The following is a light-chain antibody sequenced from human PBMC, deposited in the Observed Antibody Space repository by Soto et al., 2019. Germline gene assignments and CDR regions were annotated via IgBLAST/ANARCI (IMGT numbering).Light chain of an antibody. V-gene: IGLV2-14*01. CDR1: SFDVDDYNS. Sequence: QSVLTQPASVSGSPGQSITISCTGTSFDVDDYNSVSWYQQPPGKAPKLIIYEVNNRPSGVSNRFSGSNSDNTASLTISGLQAEDEADYYCSLYTISSTPSYVFGTWTKVTVL. CDR3: SLYTISSTPSYV. CDR2: EVN. J-gene: IGLJ1*01.